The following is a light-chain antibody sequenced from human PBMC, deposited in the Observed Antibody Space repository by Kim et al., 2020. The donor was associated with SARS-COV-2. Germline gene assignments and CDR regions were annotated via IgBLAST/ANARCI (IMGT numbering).Light chain of an antibody. Sequence: SVKLTCTLSSGHSSYAIEWHQQQPEKGPRYLMKLNSDGSHSKGDGIPDRFSGSSSGAERYLTISSLQSEDEADYYCQTWGTGIRVFGGGTQLTVL. CDR2: LNSDGSH. V-gene: IGLV4-69*01. J-gene: IGLJ3*02. CDR1: SGHSSYA. CDR3: QTWGTGIRV.